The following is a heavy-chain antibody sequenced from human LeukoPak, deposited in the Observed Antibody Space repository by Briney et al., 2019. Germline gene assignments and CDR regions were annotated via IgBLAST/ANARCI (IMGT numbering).Heavy chain of an antibody. CDR2: ISSSTTTI. V-gene: IGHV3-48*01. CDR3: ARDPLLWFGASFYYMDV. D-gene: IGHD3-10*01. Sequence: GRSLRLSCAASGFTFSTYSMNWVRQAPGKGLEWVSYISSSTTTIYYADSVKGRFTISRDNAKNSLYLQMYSLRAEDTAVYYCARDPLLWFGASFYYMDVWGKGTTVTVSS. CDR1: GFTFSTYS. J-gene: IGHJ6*03.